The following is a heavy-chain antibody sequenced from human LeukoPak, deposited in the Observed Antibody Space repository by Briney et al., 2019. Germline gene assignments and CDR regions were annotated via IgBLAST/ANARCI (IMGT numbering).Heavy chain of an antibody. Sequence: SETLSLTCAVSGGSISSYYWSWIRQPPGKGLEWIWYIYYSGSTNYNPSLKSRVTISVDTSKNQFSLKLISVTAADTAVYYCAREKAHYDILTGYYYAFDIWGQGTMVTVSS. CDR3: AREKAHYDILTGYYYAFDI. V-gene: IGHV4-59*01. CDR1: GGSISSYY. CDR2: IYYSGST. D-gene: IGHD3-9*01. J-gene: IGHJ3*02.